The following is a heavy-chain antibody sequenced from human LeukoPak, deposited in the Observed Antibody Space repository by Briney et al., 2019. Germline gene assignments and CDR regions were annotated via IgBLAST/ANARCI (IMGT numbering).Heavy chain of an antibody. CDR2: ISAYNGNT. CDR1: GYTFTSYG. V-gene: IGHV1-18*01. CDR3: ASGYSGYDYYYYYYMDV. D-gene: IGHD5-12*01. J-gene: IGHJ6*03. Sequence: ASVKVSCKASGYTFTSYGISWVRQAPGQGLEWMGWISAYNGNTNYAQKLQGRVTMTTDPSTSTAYMELRSLRSDDTAVYYCASGYSGYDYYYYYYMDVWGKGTTVTVSS.